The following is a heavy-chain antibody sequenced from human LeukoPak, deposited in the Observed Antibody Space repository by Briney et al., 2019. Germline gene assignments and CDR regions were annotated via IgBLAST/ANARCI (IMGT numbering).Heavy chain of an antibody. Sequence: SETLSLTCTVSGGSITSSKHYWGWIRQPPGKGLEWVGNIYYGGGTYYNPSLKSRVTMPIDTSKNQFSLKLSSVTAADTAVYYCVGTKQVVHSDYFDYWGQGTLVTVSS. J-gene: IGHJ4*02. CDR1: GGSITSSKHY. D-gene: IGHD6-6*01. CDR2: IYYGGGT. CDR3: VGTKQVVHSDYFDY. V-gene: IGHV4-39*07.